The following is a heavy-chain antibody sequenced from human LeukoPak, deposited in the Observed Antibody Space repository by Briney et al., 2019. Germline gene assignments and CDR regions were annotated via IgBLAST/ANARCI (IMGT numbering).Heavy chain of an antibody. CDR2: INPDSGGT. CDR1: GYTFTGYY. D-gene: IGHD3-22*01. V-gene: IGHV1-2*02. J-gene: IGHJ1*01. CDR3: ARAGSSGYYLQYLQH. Sequence: ASAKVSCKASGYTFTGYYINWVRQAPGQGLEWLGWINPDSGGTNYAQKFQGRVTMTRDTSISTAYMELSRLRSDDTAVYYCARAGSSGYYLQYLQHWGQGTLVTVSS.